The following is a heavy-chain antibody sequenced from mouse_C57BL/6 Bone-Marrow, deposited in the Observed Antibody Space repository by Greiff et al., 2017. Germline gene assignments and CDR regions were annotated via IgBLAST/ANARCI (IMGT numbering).Heavy chain of an antibody. J-gene: IGHJ3*01. CDR1: GYTFTDYY. V-gene: IGHV1-26*01. CDR2: INPNNGGT. Sequence: EVQLQQSGPELVKPGASVKISCKASGYTFTDYYMNWVKQSHGKSLEWIGDINPNNGGTSYNQKFKGKATLTVDKSYSTAYMEIRSLTSEASAVYYCARWGDPRSVAYCGQGTLVTVSA. CDR3: ARWGDPRSVAY.